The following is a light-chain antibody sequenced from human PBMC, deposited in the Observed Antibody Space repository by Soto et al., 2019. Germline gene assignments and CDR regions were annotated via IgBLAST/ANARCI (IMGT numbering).Light chain of an antibody. Sequence: QSVLTQPPSASGSPGQSVTISCAGTSSDVDGYNYVSWYQHHPGKAPKLIIYEVNKRPSGVPDRFSGSKSGNTASLTVSGLQAEDEADYYCAAWDDSLNGDVVFGGGTKLTVL. CDR3: AAWDDSLNGDVV. CDR1: SSDVDGYNY. CDR2: EVN. V-gene: IGLV2-8*01. J-gene: IGLJ2*01.